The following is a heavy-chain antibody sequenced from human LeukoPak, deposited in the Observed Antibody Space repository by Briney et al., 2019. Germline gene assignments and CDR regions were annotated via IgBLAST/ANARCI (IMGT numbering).Heavy chain of an antibody. CDR1: GGTFSSYA. CDR3: ARVSSNNYYDSSGYDAFDI. Sequence: SVKVSCKASGGTFSSYAISWVRQAPGQGLEWMGGIIPIFGTANYAQKFQGRVTITTDESTSTAYMELSSLRSEDTAVYYCARVSSNNYYDSSGYDAFDIWGQGTMVTVSS. J-gene: IGHJ3*02. V-gene: IGHV1-69*05. CDR2: IIPIFGTA. D-gene: IGHD3-22*01.